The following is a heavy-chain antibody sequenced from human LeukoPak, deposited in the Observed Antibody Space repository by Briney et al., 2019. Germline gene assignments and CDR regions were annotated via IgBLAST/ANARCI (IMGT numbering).Heavy chain of an antibody. D-gene: IGHD2-15*01. V-gene: IGHV3-23*01. Sequence: PGGSLRLSCAASGFTFGSYAMTWVRQAPGKGLEWVSVISGIGVATYYADSVKGRFTISRDNSKNTLYLQMNSLRAEDTAVYYCAKSSDFVLGSPDYWGQGTLVTVSS. CDR1: GFTFGSYA. J-gene: IGHJ4*02. CDR3: AKSSDFVLGSPDY. CDR2: ISGIGVAT.